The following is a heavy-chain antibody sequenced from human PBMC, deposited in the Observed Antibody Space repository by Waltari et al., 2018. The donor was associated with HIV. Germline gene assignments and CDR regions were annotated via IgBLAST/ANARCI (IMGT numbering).Heavy chain of an antibody. CDR2: IRRKAYGGTM. CDR3: TEGLEQQQKNYYYCCMDV. J-gene: IGHJ6*02. CDR1: GFTFGDYA. V-gene: IGHV3-49*03. Sequence: EVQLVESGGGLVQPGRSLRLSCTASGFTFGDYAMSWFRQAPGKGRVWVCFIRRKAYGGTMNNAASVKGRFTNSRDDSKSIADQQMNSLKAGDTAVYYCTEGLEQQQKNYYYCCMDVWGQGTTVTGSS. D-gene: IGHD6-13*01.